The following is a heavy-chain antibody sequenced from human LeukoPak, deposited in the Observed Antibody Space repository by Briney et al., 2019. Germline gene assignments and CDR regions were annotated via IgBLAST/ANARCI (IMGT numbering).Heavy chain of an antibody. CDR2: INPSGGST. CDR3: ARDLYYDSSGYYSPLGY. Sequence: ASVKVSCKAFGYTFTSNYMHWVRQAPGQGLEWMGIINPSGGSTSYAQKFQGRVTMTRDMSTSTVYMELSSLRSEDTAVYYCARDLYYDSSGYYSPLGYWGQGTLVTVSS. CDR1: GYTFTSNY. V-gene: IGHV1-46*01. J-gene: IGHJ4*02. D-gene: IGHD3-22*01.